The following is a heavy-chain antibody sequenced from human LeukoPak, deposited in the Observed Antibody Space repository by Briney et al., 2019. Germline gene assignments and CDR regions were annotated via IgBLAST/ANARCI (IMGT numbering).Heavy chain of an antibody. Sequence: GGSLRLSCTTYGLTFTSHGFHWLRQVVGERLEWVAFVRNDASDTYHADSVKGRFTISRDNSKNTLYLQMNSLRAEDTAVYYCARRINDGYCSGGSCYRGWRYYGMDVWGQGTTVTVSS. D-gene: IGHD2-15*01. V-gene: IGHV3-30*02. CDR2: VRNDASDT. CDR1: GLTFTSHG. CDR3: ARRINDGYCSGGSCYRGWRYYGMDV. J-gene: IGHJ6*02.